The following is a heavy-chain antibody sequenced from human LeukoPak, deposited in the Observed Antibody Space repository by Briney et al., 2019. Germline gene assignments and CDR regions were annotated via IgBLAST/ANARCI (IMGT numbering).Heavy chain of an antibody. J-gene: IGHJ4*02. V-gene: IGHV3-48*01. CDR2: ISSSSSTI. Sequence: GGSLRLSCAASGFTFSSYSMNWVRQAPGKGLEWVSYISSSSSTIYYADSLKVRFTISRDNAKNSLYLQMNSLRAEDTAVYYCASYGDSDYWGQGTLVNVSS. CDR1: GFTFSSYS. D-gene: IGHD4-17*01. CDR3: ASYGDSDY.